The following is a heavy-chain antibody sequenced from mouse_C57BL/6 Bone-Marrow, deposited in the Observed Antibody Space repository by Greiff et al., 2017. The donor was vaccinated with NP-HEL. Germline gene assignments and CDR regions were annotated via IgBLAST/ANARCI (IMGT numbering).Heavy chain of an antibody. J-gene: IGHJ3*01. CDR3: TPHYSNYEAY. Sequence: VQLQQSGAELVRPGASVKLSCTASGFNIKDYYMHWVKQRPEQGLEWIGRIDPEDGDTEYAPKFQGKATMTADTSSNTAYLPLSSLTSEDTAVYYCTPHYSNYEAYWGQGTLVTVSA. CDR2: IDPEDGDT. V-gene: IGHV14-1*01. CDR1: GFNIKDYY. D-gene: IGHD2-5*01.